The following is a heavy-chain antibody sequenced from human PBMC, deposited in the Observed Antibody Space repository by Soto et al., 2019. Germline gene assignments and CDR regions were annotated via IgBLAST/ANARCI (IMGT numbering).Heavy chain of an antibody. CDR3: ANSRFDY. CDR2: ISWNSGSI. V-gene: IGHV3-9*01. J-gene: IGHJ4*02. Sequence: ESGGGLVQPGRSLRLSCAASGFTFDDYAMHWVRQAPGKGLEWVSGISWNSGSIGYADSVKGRFTISRDNAKNSLYLQMNSLRAEDTALYYGANSRFDYWGQGTLVTVSS. CDR1: GFTFDDYA.